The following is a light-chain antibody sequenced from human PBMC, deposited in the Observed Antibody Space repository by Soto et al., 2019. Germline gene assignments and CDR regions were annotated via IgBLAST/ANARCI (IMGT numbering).Light chain of an antibody. J-gene: IGKJ4*01. Sequence: EIVMTQSPGTLSLSPGERATLSCRASQSISSNLAWYQQNPGQAPRVLIYGASTRAPGIPGRFSGSGCGPDCTLAISSLQSEDCAVFYFQHFNNRPLTFGGGTEVEIK. CDR1: QSISSN. CDR2: GAS. V-gene: IGKV3-15*01. CDR3: QHFNNRPLT.